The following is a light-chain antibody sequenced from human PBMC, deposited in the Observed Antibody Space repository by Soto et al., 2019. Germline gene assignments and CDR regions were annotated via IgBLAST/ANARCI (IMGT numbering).Light chain of an antibody. CDR3: SSYAGYNNYV. J-gene: IGLJ1*01. CDR1: SSDVGGYNY. CDR2: EVS. Sequence: QSVLTQPPSASGSPGQSVTISCTGTSSDVGGYNYVSWYQQHPGKAPKLMIYEVSKRPSGVPDRFSGSRSGNTASLTVSGLQAEDEADYYCSSYAGYNNYVFGAGTKLTV. V-gene: IGLV2-8*01.